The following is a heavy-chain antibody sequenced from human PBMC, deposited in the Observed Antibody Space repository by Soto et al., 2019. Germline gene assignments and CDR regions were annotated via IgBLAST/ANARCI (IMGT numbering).Heavy chain of an antibody. V-gene: IGHV4-39*01. D-gene: IGHD3-10*01. CDR2: IYYSGST. Sequence: QLQLQESGPGLVKPSETLSLTCTVSGGSISSNFYYWGWIRQPPGQGLAWIGSIYYSGSTFYNPSLKSRVPISVDTSNNQFSQRLSSVTAADTAVYYCARHYYGSRTDYWGQGTLVTVSS. CDR1: GGSISSNFYY. J-gene: IGHJ4*02. CDR3: ARHYYGSRTDY.